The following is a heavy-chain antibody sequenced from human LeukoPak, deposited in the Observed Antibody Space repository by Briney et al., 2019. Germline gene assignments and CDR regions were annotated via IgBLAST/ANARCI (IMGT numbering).Heavy chain of an antibody. Sequence: GGSLRLSCAASGFTFGSYWMNWVRQAPGKGLEWVANIKQDESEKNYVDSVKGRFTISRDNPKNSLYLQMNSLRVEDTAVYYCARRNSWYSGGYYYYGMDVWGQGTTVTVS. CDR1: GFTFGSYW. CDR2: IKQDESEK. J-gene: IGHJ6*02. D-gene: IGHD6-13*01. V-gene: IGHV3-7*01. CDR3: ARRNSWYSGGYYYYGMDV.